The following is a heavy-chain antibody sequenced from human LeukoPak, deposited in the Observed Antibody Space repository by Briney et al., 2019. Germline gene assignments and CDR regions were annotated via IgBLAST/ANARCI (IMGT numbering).Heavy chain of an antibody. Sequence: SETLCLTCAAYGGSFSGYYWSWIRQPPGKGLEWIGEINHSGSTNYNTSLKSRITISVDTSKKPFSQTMRSVTAADTAVYYCAREGTRRPYYYYMDVWGKGTTVTVSS. V-gene: IGHV4-34*01. J-gene: IGHJ6*03. CDR2: INHSGST. CDR3: AREGTRRPYYYYMDV. D-gene: IGHD1-7*01. CDR1: GGSFSGYY.